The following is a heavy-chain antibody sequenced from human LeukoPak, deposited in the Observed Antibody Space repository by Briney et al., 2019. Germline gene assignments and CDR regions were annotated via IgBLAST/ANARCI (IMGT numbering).Heavy chain of an antibody. CDR3: ARGPLYYYDSSGYYYDWFDP. CDR2: INPSGGST. Sequence: ASVKVSCKASGYTFTSYYMHWVRQAPGQGLEWMGIINPSGGSTSYAQKFQGRVTMTRDTSTSTVYMELSSLRSEDTAVYYCARGPLYYYDSSGYYYDWFDPWGQGTLVTVSS. J-gene: IGHJ5*02. CDR1: GYTFTSYY. D-gene: IGHD3-22*01. V-gene: IGHV1-46*01.